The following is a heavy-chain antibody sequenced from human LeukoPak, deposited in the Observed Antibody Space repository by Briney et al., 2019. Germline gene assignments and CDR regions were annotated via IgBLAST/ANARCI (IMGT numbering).Heavy chain of an antibody. Sequence: GESLKISCEASGYNFPIYWIGWVRQMPGKGLEWMAIIYPDDSDTIYSPSFQGHVTISADKSSSTDYVQWSSLKASDTAIYYSAKGGGSGNPVDSWGQGTLVIVSS. CDR1: GYNFPIYW. J-gene: IGHJ4*02. V-gene: IGHV5-51*01. D-gene: IGHD1-26*01. CDR2: IYPDDSDT. CDR3: AKGGGSGNPVDS.